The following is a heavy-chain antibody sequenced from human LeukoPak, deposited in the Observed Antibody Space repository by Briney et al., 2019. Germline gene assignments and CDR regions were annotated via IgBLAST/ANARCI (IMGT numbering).Heavy chain of an antibody. V-gene: IGHV4-61*05. D-gene: IGHD3-10*01. CDR3: ARGPRISLVRGALELDY. Sequence: MSSETLSLTCTVSGGSISSSNCYWGWIRQPPGKGLEWIGYIYYSGSTNYNPSLKSRLTISVDTSKNQFSLKLSSVTAADTAVYCCARGPRISLVRGALELDYWGQGTLVTVSS. CDR2: IYYSGST. CDR1: GGSISSSNCY. J-gene: IGHJ4*02.